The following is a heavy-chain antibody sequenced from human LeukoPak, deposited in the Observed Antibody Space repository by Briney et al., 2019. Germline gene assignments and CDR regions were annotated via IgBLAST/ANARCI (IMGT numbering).Heavy chain of an antibody. CDR3: ARGRHIVVVTATRYFAL. Sequence: SETLSLTCAVYGGSFSGYYWSWIRQPPGKGLEWIGEINHSGSTNYNPSLKSRVTISVDTSKNQFSLKLSSVTAADTAVYYCARGRHIVVVTATRYFALWGRGTLVTVSS. J-gene: IGHJ2*01. CDR2: INHSGST. D-gene: IGHD2-21*02. CDR1: GGSFSGYY. V-gene: IGHV4-34*01.